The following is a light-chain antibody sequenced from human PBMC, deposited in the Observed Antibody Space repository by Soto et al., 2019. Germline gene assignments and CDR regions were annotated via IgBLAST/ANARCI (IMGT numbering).Light chain of an antibody. CDR3: QQYASYWT. J-gene: IGKJ1*01. CDR2: DAS. Sequence: DIQMTQSPSTLSASVGDRVTITCRASQSIGRWLAWYQQKPGKGPKVLIYDASTLESGVPSRFSGSGSGTEFTLTISSRQPDDFATYYCQQYASYWTFGQGTKVEIK. V-gene: IGKV1-5*01. CDR1: QSIGRW.